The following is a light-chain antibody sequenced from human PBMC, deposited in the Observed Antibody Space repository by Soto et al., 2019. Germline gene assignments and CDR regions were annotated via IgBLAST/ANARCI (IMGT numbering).Light chain of an antibody. CDR3: QQYISWT. CDR2: GTS. CDR1: QTISSNT. J-gene: IGKJ1*01. Sequence: EIVLTQSPGTLSVSPGERATLSCRASQTISSNTLAWYQQNPGLAPSLLIYGTSSRATGIPDWFSGSGSGTDFTLTISRVEPEDSAIYYCQQYISWTFGQGTKVEI. V-gene: IGKV3-20*01.